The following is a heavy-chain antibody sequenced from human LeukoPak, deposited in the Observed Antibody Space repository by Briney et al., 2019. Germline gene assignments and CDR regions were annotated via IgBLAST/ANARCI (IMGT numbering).Heavy chain of an antibody. V-gene: IGHV3-53*01. CDR1: GFTVSSNY. CDR3: ARGAKYYYDSDAFDI. J-gene: IGHJ3*02. Sequence: GGSLRLSCAASGFTVSSNYMSWVRQAPGKGLEWVSVIYSGGSTYYADSVKGRFTISRDNSKNTLYLQMNSLRAEDTAVYYCARGAKYYYDSDAFDIWGQGTMVTVSS. CDR2: IYSGGST. D-gene: IGHD3-22*01.